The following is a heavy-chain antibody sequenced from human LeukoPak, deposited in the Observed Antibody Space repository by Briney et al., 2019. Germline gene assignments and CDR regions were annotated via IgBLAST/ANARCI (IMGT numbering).Heavy chain of an antibody. Sequence: SETLSLTCTVSGYSISSGYYWGWIRQPPGKGLEWIGSIYHSGSTYYNPSLKSRITLSVDTSKNQFSLKMSSVTAADTAFYYCARDGGGYSSSWYNWFDPWGQGTLVTVSS. CDR2: IYHSGST. CDR3: ARDGGGYSSSWYNWFDP. V-gene: IGHV4-38-2*02. D-gene: IGHD6-13*01. J-gene: IGHJ5*02. CDR1: GYSISSGYY.